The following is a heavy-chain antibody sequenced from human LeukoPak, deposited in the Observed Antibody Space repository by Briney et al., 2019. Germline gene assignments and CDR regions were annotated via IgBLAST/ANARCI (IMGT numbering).Heavy chain of an antibody. CDR3: ARHYGP. CDR1: GGSISSNNW. Sequence: SETLSLTCAVSGGSISSNNWWGWVRQPPGKGLEWIGEIYHSGSPNYNPSLKSRVTISVDKSRNHFSLNLSSVTAADTAVYYCARHYGPWGQGTLVTVSS. CDR2: IYHSGSP. V-gene: IGHV4-4*02. D-gene: IGHD3-16*01. J-gene: IGHJ5*02.